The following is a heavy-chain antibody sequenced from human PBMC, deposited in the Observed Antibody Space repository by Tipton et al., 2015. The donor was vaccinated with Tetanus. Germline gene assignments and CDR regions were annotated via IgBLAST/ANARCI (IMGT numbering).Heavy chain of an antibody. CDR2: LHYSGNS. CDR1: GDSITGAHFY. V-gene: IGHV4-39*01. Sequence: QVQLVQSGAEVKPSETLSLSCSVSGDSITGAHFYWGWVRQPPGKGLEYIGSLHYSGNSHYNPSLKSRVTLSVDTSKNQFSLKMTSVPAADTATYYCARGLYYYDTSGYYPFEWWGQGTLVTVSS. J-gene: IGHJ1*01. D-gene: IGHD3-22*01. CDR3: ARGLYYYDTSGYYPFEW.